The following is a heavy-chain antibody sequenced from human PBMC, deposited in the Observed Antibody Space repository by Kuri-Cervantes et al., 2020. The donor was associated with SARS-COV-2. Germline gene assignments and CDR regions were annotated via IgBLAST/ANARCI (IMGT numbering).Heavy chain of an antibody. D-gene: IGHD6-13*01. Sequence: SLKISCAASGFTFDDYAMHWVRQAPGKGLEWVAGVTWNSGTLSYADSVKGRFTISRDNAKNSLYLQMNSLRAEDTALYYCAKDFVSSSWKGGDAFDIWGQGTMVTVSS. CDR2: VTWNSGTL. V-gene: IGHV3-9*01. J-gene: IGHJ3*02. CDR1: GFTFDDYA. CDR3: AKDFVSSSWKGGDAFDI.